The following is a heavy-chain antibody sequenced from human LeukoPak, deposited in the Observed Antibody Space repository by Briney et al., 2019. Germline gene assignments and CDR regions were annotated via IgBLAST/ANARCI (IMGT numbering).Heavy chain of an antibody. Sequence: PSETLSLTCTVSGGSIGSYYWSWIRQPPGKGLEWIGYIYYSGSTNYNPSLKSRVTISVDTSKNQFSLKLSSVTAADTAVYYCARDGAWGSGSYWVFDYWGQGTLVTVSS. CDR1: GGSIGSYY. J-gene: IGHJ4*02. V-gene: IGHV4-59*01. D-gene: IGHD1-26*01. CDR2: IYYSGST. CDR3: ARDGAWGSGSYWVFDY.